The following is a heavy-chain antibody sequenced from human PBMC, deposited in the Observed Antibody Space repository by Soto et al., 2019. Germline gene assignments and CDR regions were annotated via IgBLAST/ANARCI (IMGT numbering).Heavy chain of an antibody. CDR2: IYHSGST. CDR3: ARGSNYYGSGSYYTSPDYYYMDV. Sequence: SETLSLTCAVSSGSISSSNWWSWVRQPPGKGLEWIGEIYHSGSTNYNPSLKSRVTISVDKSKNQFSLKLSSVTAADTAVYYCARGSNYYGSGSYYTSPDYYYMDVWGKGTTVTVSS. J-gene: IGHJ6*03. CDR1: SGSISSSNW. D-gene: IGHD3-10*01. V-gene: IGHV4-4*02.